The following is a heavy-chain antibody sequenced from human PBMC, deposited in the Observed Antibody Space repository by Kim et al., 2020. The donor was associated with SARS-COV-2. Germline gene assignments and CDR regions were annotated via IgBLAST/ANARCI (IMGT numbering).Heavy chain of an antibody. D-gene: IGHD3-10*01. CDR3: ARDTSRFPYYYGSGSYYLAGLHP. CDR2: ISSSSSTI. Sequence: GGSLRLSCAASGFTFSSYSMNWVRQAPGKGLEWVSYISSSSSTIYYADSVKGRFTISRDNAKNSLYLQMNSLRDEDTAVYYCARDTSRFPYYYGSGSYYLAGLHPWGQGTLVTVSS. CDR1: GFTFSSYS. J-gene: IGHJ5*02. V-gene: IGHV3-48*02.